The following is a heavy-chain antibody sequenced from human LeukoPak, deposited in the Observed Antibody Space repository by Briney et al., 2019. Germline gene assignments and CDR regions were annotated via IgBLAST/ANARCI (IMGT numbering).Heavy chain of an antibody. Sequence: GRSLRLSCAASGFTFSNYAIHWVRQAPGRGLEWVTVISSDGTNKYYADSVKGRFTISRDNSKNTADLQMNSLGPEHTAVYYCARVGVSGWSYYFDHWGQGTLVPVSS. D-gene: IGHD6-19*01. CDR1: GFTFSNYA. V-gene: IGHV3-30*01. CDR3: ARVGVSGWSYYFDH. J-gene: IGHJ4*02. CDR2: ISSDGTNK.